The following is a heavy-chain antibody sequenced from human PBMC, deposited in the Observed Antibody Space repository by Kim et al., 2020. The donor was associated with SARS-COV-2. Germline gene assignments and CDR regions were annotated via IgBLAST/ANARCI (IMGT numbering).Heavy chain of an antibody. J-gene: IGHJ4*02. D-gene: IGHD5-18*01. Sequence: GESLKISCKGSGYSFTSYWISWVRQMPGKGLEWMGRIDPSDSYTNYSPSFQGHVIISADKSISTAYLQWSSLKASDTAMYYCARGTWIQLWSYFDYWGQGTLVTVSS. CDR3: ARGTWIQLWSYFDY. CDR1: GYSFTSYW. CDR2: IDPSDSYT. V-gene: IGHV5-10-1*01.